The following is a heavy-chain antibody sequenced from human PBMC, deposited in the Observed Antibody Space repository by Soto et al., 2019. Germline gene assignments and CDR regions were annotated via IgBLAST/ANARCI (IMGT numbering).Heavy chain of an antibody. CDR3: ARDSTIVGAPTYNWFDP. D-gene: IGHD1-26*01. V-gene: IGHV4-4*02. CDR1: GGSISSSNW. CDR2: IYHSGST. J-gene: IGHJ5*02. Sequence: SETLSLTCAVSGGSISSSNWWSWVRQPPGKGLEWIGEIYHSGSTNYNPSLKSRVTISVDKSKNQFSLKLSSVTAADTAVYYCARDSTIVGAPTYNWFDPWGQGTLVTVSS.